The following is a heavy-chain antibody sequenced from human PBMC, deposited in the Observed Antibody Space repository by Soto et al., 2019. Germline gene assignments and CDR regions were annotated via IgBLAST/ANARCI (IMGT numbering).Heavy chain of an antibody. J-gene: IGHJ6*02. D-gene: IGHD6-25*01. CDR3: ARGGHRGRQQRPRRADYYYYGMDV. Sequence: SETLSLTCAVYGGSFSGYYWSWIRQPPGKGLEWIGEINHSGSTNYNPSLKSRVTISVDTSKNQFSLKLSSVTAADTAVYYCARGGHRGRQQRPRRADYYYYGMDVWGQGTTVPVAS. CDR1: GGSFSGYY. V-gene: IGHV4-34*01. CDR2: INHSGST.